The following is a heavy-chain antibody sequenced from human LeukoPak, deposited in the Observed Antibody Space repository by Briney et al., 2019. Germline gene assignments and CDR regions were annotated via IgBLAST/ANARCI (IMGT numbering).Heavy chain of an antibody. J-gene: IGHJ5*02. CDR3: TRDGLRSSGT. CDR2: INWNGGST. D-gene: IGHD6-25*01. Sequence: GGSLRLSCAASGFTFDDYGMSWVRQAPGKGLEWVSAINWNGGSTGYADSMKGRFTISRDNAKNSLYLQMNSLRAEDTALYYCTRDGLRSSGTWGQGTLVTVSS. V-gene: IGHV3-20*04. CDR1: GFTFDDYG.